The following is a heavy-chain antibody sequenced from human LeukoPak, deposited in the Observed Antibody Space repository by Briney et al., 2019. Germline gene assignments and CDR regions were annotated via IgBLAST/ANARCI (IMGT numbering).Heavy chain of an antibody. CDR1: GGSISSRPYY. Sequence: SETLSLTCTVSGGSISSRPYYWGWVRQSPGKGLEWIGTISYSGTTYYNPSLKSRVTISVDKAKNQFSLKLSPVTAADTAVYYCAAPYDILTGGDAFDIWGRGTMVTVSS. J-gene: IGHJ3*02. D-gene: IGHD3-9*01. CDR3: AAPYDILTGGDAFDI. V-gene: IGHV4-39*07. CDR2: ISYSGTT.